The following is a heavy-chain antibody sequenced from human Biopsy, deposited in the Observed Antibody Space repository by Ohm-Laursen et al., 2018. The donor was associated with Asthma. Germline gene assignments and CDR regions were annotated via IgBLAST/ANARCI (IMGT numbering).Heavy chain of an antibody. CDR2: INAGNGNT. Sequence: GASVKVSCKSSGYTFTSYAMHWVRQAPGQRIEWMGWINAGNGNTKYSQKFQGRVTITRDTSASTAYMELSSLRSEDTAVYYCASSIAVADSDAFDIWGQGTMVTVSS. CDR1: GYTFTSYA. J-gene: IGHJ3*02. V-gene: IGHV1-3*01. D-gene: IGHD6-19*01. CDR3: ASSIAVADSDAFDI.